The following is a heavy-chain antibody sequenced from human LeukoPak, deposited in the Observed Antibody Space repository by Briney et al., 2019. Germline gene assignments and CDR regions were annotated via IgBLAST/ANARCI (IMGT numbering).Heavy chain of an antibody. V-gene: IGHV3-23*01. CDR1: GFTFSSYA. J-gene: IGHJ6*02. CDR2: ISGSGGST. CDR3: AKGGGLTAYYYYGMDV. Sequence: GGSLRLSCAASGFTFSSYAMSWVRQAPGKGLEWVSAISGSGGSTYYADSVKGRFTISRDNSKNTLYLQMNSLRAEDTAVYYCAKGGGLTAYYYYGMDVWDQGTTVTVSS. D-gene: IGHD2-15*01.